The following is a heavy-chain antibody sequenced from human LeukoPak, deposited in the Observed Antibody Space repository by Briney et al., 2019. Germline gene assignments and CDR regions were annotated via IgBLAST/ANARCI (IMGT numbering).Heavy chain of an antibody. D-gene: IGHD6-19*01. CDR3: ARLSARYSSGPFHY. Sequence: RGESLKISCKGSGYSFTSYWIGWVRQMPGKGLEWMGIIYPGDPDTRYSPSFQGQVTISADKSISTAYLQWSSLKASDTAMYYCARLSARYSSGPFHYWGQGTLVTVSS. J-gene: IGHJ4*02. CDR1: GYSFTSYW. V-gene: IGHV5-51*01. CDR2: IYPGDPDT.